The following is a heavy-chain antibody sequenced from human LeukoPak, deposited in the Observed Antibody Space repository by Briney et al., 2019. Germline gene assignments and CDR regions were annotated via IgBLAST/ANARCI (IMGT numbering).Heavy chain of an antibody. CDR1: GYTFTSYD. CDR3: ARYNTGGWSDAFDI. D-gene: IGHD2-8*02. Sequence: GASVKVSCKASGYTFTSYDINWVRQATGQGLEWMGWMNPNSGNTGYAQKFQGRVTMTRNTSISTAYMELSSLRSEDTAVYYCARYNTGGWSDAFDIWGQGTMVTVSS. J-gene: IGHJ3*02. CDR2: MNPNSGNT. V-gene: IGHV1-8*01.